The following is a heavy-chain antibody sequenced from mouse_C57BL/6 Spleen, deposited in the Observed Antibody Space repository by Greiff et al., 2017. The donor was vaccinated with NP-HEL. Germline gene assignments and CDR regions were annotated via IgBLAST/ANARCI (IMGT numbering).Heavy chain of an antibody. CDR2: IDPETGGT. D-gene: IGHD2-2*01. J-gene: IGHJ4*01. Sequence: QVQLQQSGAELVRPGASVTLSCKASGYTFTDYEMHWVKQTPVHGLEWIGAIDPETGGTAYNQKFKGKAILTADKSSSTAYMELRSLTSEDSAVYYCTRRGGYDYYAMDYWGQGTSVTVSS. V-gene: IGHV1-15*01. CDR3: TRRGGYDYYAMDY. CDR1: GYTFTDYE.